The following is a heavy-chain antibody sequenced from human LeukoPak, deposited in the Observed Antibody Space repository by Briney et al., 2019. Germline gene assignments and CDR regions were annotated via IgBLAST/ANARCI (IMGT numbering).Heavy chain of an antibody. V-gene: IGHV1-18*01. J-gene: IGHJ3*02. CDR1: GYTFTSYG. Sequence: ASVKVSCKAAGYTFTSYGISWVRQAPGQGLEWMGWISAYNGNTNYAQKLQGRVTMTRDTSTSTVYMELSSLRSEDTAVYYCASRIVGATTGAFDIWGQGTMVTVSS. CDR2: ISAYNGNT. D-gene: IGHD1-26*01. CDR3: ASRIVGATTGAFDI.